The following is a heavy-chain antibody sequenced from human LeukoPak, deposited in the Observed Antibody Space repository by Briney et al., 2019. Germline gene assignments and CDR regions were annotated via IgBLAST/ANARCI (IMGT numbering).Heavy chain of an antibody. J-gene: IGHJ4*02. D-gene: IGHD3-3*01. Sequence: QAGGSLRRSCAASGFTFSSYEMNWVRQAPGKGLESVSYIRSSGSTIYYADSVKGRFTISRDNAKNSLYLQMNSQRAEDTAVYYCARDRAPRTIFGVVIMFDYWGQGTLVTVSS. CDR3: ARDRAPRTIFGVVIMFDY. CDR1: GFTFSSYE. V-gene: IGHV3-48*03. CDR2: IRSSGSTI.